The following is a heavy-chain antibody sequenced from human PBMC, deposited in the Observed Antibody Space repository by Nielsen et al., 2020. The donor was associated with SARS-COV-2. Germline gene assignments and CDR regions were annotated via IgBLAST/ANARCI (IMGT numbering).Heavy chain of an antibody. CDR2: ISYDGSNK. D-gene: IGHD6-19*01. J-gene: IGHJ6*02. CDR1: GFTFSSYG. Sequence: GESLKISCAASGFTFSSYGMHWVRQAPGKGLEWVAVISYDGSNKYYADSVKGRFTISRGNSKNTLYLQMNSLRAEDTAVYYCAKDHNGSKQWPPYYYGMDVWGQGTTVTVSS. CDR3: AKDHNGSKQWPPYYYGMDV. V-gene: IGHV3-30*18.